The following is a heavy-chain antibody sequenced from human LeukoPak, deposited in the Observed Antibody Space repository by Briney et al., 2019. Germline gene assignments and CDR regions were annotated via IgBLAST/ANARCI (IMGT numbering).Heavy chain of an antibody. J-gene: IGHJ4*02. CDR2: IYYSGST. V-gene: IGHV4-59*12. Sequence: PSETLSLTCTVSGGSISSYYWSWIRQPPGKGLEWIGYIYYSGSTNYNPSLKSRVTISVDTSKNQFSLKLSSVTAADTAVYYCARQKGAPNNIAAAGQLDYWGQGTLVTVSS. CDR3: ARQKGAPNNIAAAGQLDY. CDR1: GGSISSYY. D-gene: IGHD6-13*01.